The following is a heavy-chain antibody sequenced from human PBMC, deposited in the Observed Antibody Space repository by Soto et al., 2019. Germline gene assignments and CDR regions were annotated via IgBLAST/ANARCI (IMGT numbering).Heavy chain of an antibody. D-gene: IGHD3-10*01. CDR1: GFTVSSNY. CDR3: ASCASGNYR. J-gene: IGHJ4*02. CDR2: IYSGGTT. V-gene: IGHV3-66*01. Sequence: EVQLVESGGGLVQPGGSLRLSCAASGFTVSSNYMTWVRQAPGKGLEWVSNIYSGGTTSYADSVKGRFTISRDNSKNTLFLQINSLRGGDTAVFYCASCASGNYRWGQGTLVTVSS.